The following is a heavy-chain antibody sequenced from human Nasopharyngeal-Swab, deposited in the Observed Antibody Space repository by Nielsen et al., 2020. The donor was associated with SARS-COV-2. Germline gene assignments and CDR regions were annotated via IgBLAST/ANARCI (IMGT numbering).Heavy chain of an antibody. J-gene: IGHJ4*02. CDR3: AKVWFGELGLYYFDY. CDR1: GFTFSSYA. V-gene: IGHV3-23*01. Sequence: GESLKISCAASGFTFSSYAMSWVRQAPGKGLEWVSAISGSGGSTYYADSVKGRFTISRDNSKNTLYLQMNSLRAKDTAVYYCAKVWFGELGLYYFDYWGRGTLVTVSS. CDR2: ISGSGGST. D-gene: IGHD3-10*01.